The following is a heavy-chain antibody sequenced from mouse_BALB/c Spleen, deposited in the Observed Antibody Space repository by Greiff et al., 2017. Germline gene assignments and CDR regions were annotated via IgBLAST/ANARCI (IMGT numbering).Heavy chain of an antibody. J-gene: IGHJ2*01. D-gene: IGHD2-3*01. CDR2: INPNNGGT. CDR1: GYTFTDYN. CDR3: ARTGWLVYYFDY. Sequence: EVQLQQSGPELVKPGPSVKIPCKASGYTFTDYNMDWVKQSHGKSLEWIGDINPNNGGTIYNQKFKGKATLTVDKSSSTAYMELRSLTSEDTAVYYCARTGWLVYYFDYWGQGTTLTVSS. V-gene: IGHV1-18*01.